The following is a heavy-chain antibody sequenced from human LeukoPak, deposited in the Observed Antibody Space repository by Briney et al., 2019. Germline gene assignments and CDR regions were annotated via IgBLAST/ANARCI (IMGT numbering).Heavy chain of an antibody. CDR1: GFTFSSYG. V-gene: IGHV3-66*01. CDR2: IYSGGST. Sequence: GGSLRLSCAASGFTFSSYGMSWVRQAPGKGLEWVSVIYSGGSTYYADSVKGRFTISRDNSKNTLYLQMNSLRAEDTAVYYCARESYDAFDIWGQGTMVTVSS. CDR3: ARESYDAFDI. J-gene: IGHJ3*02.